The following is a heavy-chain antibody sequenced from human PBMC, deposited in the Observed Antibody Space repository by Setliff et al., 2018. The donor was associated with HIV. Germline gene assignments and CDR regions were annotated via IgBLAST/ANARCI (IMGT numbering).Heavy chain of an antibody. D-gene: IGHD1-1*01. CDR1: GGSMSGLY. CDR3: ARVTSSPGYFPDY. J-gene: IGHJ4*02. Sequence: PSETLSLTCTVSGGSMSGLYWSWIRQPPGKGLEWVGYIYYDGTTTYNPSLKSRATISVDTSENQFSLMLSSATAADTAVYYCARVTSSPGYFPDYWGQGTLVTVSS. CDR2: IYYDGTT. V-gene: IGHV4-59*01.